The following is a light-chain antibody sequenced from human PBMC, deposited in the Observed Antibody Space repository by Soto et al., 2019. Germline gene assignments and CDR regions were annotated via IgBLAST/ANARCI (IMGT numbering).Light chain of an antibody. CDR1: NSNLGAGYD. CDR2: GNR. CDR3: QAYDYSLTAFV. J-gene: IGLJ3*02. V-gene: IGLV1-40*01. Sequence: QAVVTQPPSVSGAPGQRVTISCTGNNSNLGAGYDVHWYQQLPGAAPKLVIFGNRNRRSGVPERFSGSKSGTSASLAITGLQAEDEADYYCQAYDYSLTAFVFGGGTKLTVL.